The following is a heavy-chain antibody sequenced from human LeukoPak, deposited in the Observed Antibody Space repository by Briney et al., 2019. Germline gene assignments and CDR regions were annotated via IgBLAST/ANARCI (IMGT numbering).Heavy chain of an antibody. D-gene: IGHD3-9*01. CDR2: ISYDGSNK. Sequence: GGSLRLSCAASGFTFSSYGMHWVRQAPGKGLEWVAVISYDGSNKYYADSVKGRFTIFRDNSKNTLYLQMNSLRAEDTAVYYCAKGLTGYYYYMDVWGKGTTVTVSS. V-gene: IGHV3-30*18. CDR1: GFTFSSYG. CDR3: AKGLTGYYYYMDV. J-gene: IGHJ6*03.